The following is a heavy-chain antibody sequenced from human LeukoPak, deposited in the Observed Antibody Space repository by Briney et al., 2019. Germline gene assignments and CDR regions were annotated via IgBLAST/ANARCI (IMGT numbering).Heavy chain of an antibody. D-gene: IGHD3-22*01. Sequence: SVKVSCKASGGTFSSYAISWVRQAPGQGLEWMGGIIPIFGTANYAQKFQGRVTITTDESTSTAYMELSSLRSEDTAVYYCATSPYYYDSGGYYVFDYWGQGTLVTVSS. V-gene: IGHV1-69*05. CDR1: GGTFSSYA. CDR2: IIPIFGTA. CDR3: ATSPYYYDSGGYYVFDY. J-gene: IGHJ4*02.